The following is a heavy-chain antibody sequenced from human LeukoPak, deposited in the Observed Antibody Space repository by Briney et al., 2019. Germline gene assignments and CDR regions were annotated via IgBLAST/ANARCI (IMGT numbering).Heavy chain of an antibody. Sequence: GGSLRLSCAASGFIFSNYWMSWVRQAPGKGLEWVANIKPDGSEKYYVDSLKGRFTISRDNAKNSLFLQMNSLRDEDTAVYYCVRGYPLGVATFDSWGQGTLVIVSS. D-gene: IGHD3-10*01. CDR3: VRGYPLGVATFDS. CDR1: GFIFSNYW. J-gene: IGHJ4*02. CDR2: IKPDGSEK. V-gene: IGHV3-7*01.